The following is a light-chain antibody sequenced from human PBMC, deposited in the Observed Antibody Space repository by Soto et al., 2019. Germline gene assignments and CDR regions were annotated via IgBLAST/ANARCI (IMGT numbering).Light chain of an antibody. CDR2: DVS. J-gene: IGLJ3*02. V-gene: IGLV2-11*01. Sequence: QSVLTQPRSVSGSPGQSVTISCTGTSSNVGGYNYVSWYQQHPGKAPELIIYDVSKRPSGVPDRLSGSKSGNTASLTISGLKAEDEADYYCCSYAGSYTWVFGGGTKLTVL. CDR1: SSNVGGYNY. CDR3: CSYAGSYTWV.